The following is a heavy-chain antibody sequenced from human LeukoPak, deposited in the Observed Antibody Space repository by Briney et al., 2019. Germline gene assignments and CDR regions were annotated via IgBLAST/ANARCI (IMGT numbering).Heavy chain of an antibody. CDR1: GGTFSSYA. CDR3: ASHSAEAFGYFDY. Sequence: ASVKVSCKASGGTFSSYAISWVRQAPGQGLEWMGGIIPIFGTANYAQKFQGRVTITADESTSTAYMELSSLRSEDTAVYYCASHSAEAFGYFDYWGQGTLVTVSS. V-gene: IGHV1-69*13. D-gene: IGHD3-10*01. J-gene: IGHJ4*02. CDR2: IIPIFGTA.